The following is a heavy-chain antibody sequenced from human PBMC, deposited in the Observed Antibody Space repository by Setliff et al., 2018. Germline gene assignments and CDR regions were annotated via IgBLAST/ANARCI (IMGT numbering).Heavy chain of an antibody. CDR3: AKDSSGRDAFDI. V-gene: IGHV3-23*01. CDR2: VSGAGDFT. D-gene: IGHD3-10*01. Sequence: HPGGSLRLSCAASGFTFTSYAMTWVRQAPGKGLEWVSTVSGAGDFTYYADSVKGRFTISRDNSKSTLYLQMNSLRAEDTAVYYCAKDSSGRDAFDIWGQGTLVTVSS. CDR1: GFTFTSYA. J-gene: IGHJ3*02.